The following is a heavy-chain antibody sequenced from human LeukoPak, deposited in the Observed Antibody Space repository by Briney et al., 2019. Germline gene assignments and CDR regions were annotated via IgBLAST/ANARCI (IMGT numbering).Heavy chain of an antibody. J-gene: IGHJ6*02. Sequence: SVKVSCKASGGIFSSYAISWVRQAPGQGLEWMGGIIPIFGTTNYAQKFQGRVTITADESTSTAYMELSSLRSEDTAVYYCARRSSSYYYYGMDVWGQGTTVTVSS. CDR2: IIPIFGTT. CDR3: ARRSSSYYYYGMDV. D-gene: IGHD6-6*01. CDR1: GGIFSSYA. V-gene: IGHV1-69*13.